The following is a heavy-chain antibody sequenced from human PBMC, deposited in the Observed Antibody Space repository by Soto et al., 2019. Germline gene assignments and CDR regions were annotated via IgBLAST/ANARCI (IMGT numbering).Heavy chain of an antibody. CDR2: IYYDGNT. V-gene: IGHV4-39*01. Sequence: SETLSLPCTLSRYSISSHSHHCVFNRQPPGKGLESIANIYYDGNTYYNPSLKSRVTISLDTSKNQFSLRLNSVTAADTAVYFCVRSSIETRIFIYPFDNWGVGTLVTVYS. D-gene: IGHD6-6*01. CDR3: VRSSIETRIFIYPFDN. CDR1: RYSISSHSHH. J-gene: IGHJ4*02.